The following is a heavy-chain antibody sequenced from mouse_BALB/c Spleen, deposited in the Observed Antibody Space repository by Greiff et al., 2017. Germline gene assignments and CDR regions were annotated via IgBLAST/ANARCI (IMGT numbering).Heavy chain of an antibody. CDR2: INPSTGYT. Sequence: VKLMESGAELAKPGASVKMSCKASGYTFTSYWMHWVKQRPGQGLEWIGYINPSTGYTEYNQKFKDKATLTADRSSSTAYMQLSSLTSEDSAVYYCARYKYGIHFDYWGQGTTLTVSS. CDR3: ARYKYGIHFDY. CDR1: GYTFTSYW. J-gene: IGHJ2*01. D-gene: IGHD2-10*02. V-gene: IGHV1-7*01.